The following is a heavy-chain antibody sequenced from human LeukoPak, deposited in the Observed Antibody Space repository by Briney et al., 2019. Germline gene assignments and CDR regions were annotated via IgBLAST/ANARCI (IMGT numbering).Heavy chain of an antibody. V-gene: IGHV4-39*01. Sequence: SETLSLTCTGSGGSISNNNYYWAWIRQPPGKGLECIGSSYYSGSPYYNPSLKSRATISVDTSKNQFSLRLSSETAADTAVYYCATWRTAKTGFDYWGQGTLVTVSS. D-gene: IGHD1-1*01. CDR1: GGSISNNNYY. CDR2: SYYSGSP. J-gene: IGHJ4*02. CDR3: ATWRTAKTGFDY.